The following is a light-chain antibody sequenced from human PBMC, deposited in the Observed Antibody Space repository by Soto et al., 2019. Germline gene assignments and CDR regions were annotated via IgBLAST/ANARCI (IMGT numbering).Light chain of an antibody. Sequence: EIVLTQSPATLSLSPWEIATLSCRASRRVSSYLAWYQQKPGQAPRLLIDGASSRATGVPDRFSGTGSGTDFTLTISRLEPEDFAVYYCQQYGSSGTFGQGTKVDIK. CDR1: RRVSSY. V-gene: IGKV3-20*01. CDR2: GAS. J-gene: IGKJ1*01. CDR3: QQYGSSGT.